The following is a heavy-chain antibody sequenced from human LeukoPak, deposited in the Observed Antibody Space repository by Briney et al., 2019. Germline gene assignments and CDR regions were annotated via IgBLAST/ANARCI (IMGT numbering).Heavy chain of an antibody. D-gene: IGHD3-3*01. CDR3: AGRPDYDFWSGYPVH. CDR2: INHSGST. CDR1: GGSFSGYY. J-gene: IGHJ4*02. Sequence: SETLSLTCAVYGGSFSGYYWSWIRQPPGKGLEWIGEINHSGSTNYNPSLKSRVTISVDTSKNQFSLKLSSVTAADTAVYYCAGRPDYDFWSGYPVHWGQGTLVTVSS. V-gene: IGHV4-34*01.